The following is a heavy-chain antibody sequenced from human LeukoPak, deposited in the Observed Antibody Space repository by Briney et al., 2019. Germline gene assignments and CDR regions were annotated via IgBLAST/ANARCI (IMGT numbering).Heavy chain of an antibody. D-gene: IGHD2-2*03. CDR3: TREAMDSIDY. V-gene: IGHV3-49*03. Sequence: GGSLRLSCTASGFTFGDYAMSWSRQAPGKGLEWVGFIRSKAYGGTTEYAASVKGRFTISRDDSKSIAYLQMNSLKTEDTAVYYCTREAMDSIDYWGQGTLVTVSS. J-gene: IGHJ4*02. CDR2: IRSKAYGGTT. CDR1: GFTFGDYA.